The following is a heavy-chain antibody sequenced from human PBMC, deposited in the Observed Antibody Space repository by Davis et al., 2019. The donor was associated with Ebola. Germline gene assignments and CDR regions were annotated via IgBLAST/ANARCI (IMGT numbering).Heavy chain of an antibody. Sequence: SETLSLPCTVSGGSLSSSSYYWSWIRQPPGKGLEWIGYIYYSGSTNYNPSLKSRVTISVDTSKNQFSLKLSSVTAADTAEYYCARGWLQDAFDIWGQGTMVTVSS. J-gene: IGHJ3*02. D-gene: IGHD5-24*01. CDR2: IYYSGST. CDR1: GGSLSSSSYY. CDR3: ARGWLQDAFDI. V-gene: IGHV4-61*01.